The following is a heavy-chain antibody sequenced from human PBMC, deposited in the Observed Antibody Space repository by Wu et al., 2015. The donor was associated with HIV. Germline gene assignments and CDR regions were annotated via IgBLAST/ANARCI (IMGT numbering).Heavy chain of an antibody. CDR1: GGSFSGYY. Sequence: QVQLQQWGAGLLKPSETLSLTCAVYGGSFSGYYWSWIRQPPGKGLEWIGEINHSGSTNYNPSLKSRVTISVDTSKKQISLKLTSVTAADTAVYYCARGKVFGRGLNGMDVWGQGTTVTVSS. CDR2: INHSGST. J-gene: IGHJ6*02. V-gene: IGHV4-34*01. D-gene: IGHD3-10*01. CDR3: ARGKVFGRGLNGMDV.